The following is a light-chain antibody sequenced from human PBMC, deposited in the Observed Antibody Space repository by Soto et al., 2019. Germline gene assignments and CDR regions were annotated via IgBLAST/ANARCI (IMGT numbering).Light chain of an antibody. J-gene: IGKJ1*01. CDR1: QSVSSSN. Sequence: EIVLTQSPGTLSLSPGERATLSCRASQSVSSSNLAWYQQKPGQAPRLLIYGASSRAAGFPERFSGSVSGTDFTLTISRLEPEDFALYYCQQYGSSWTFGQGTKVEIK. CDR3: QQYGSSWT. V-gene: IGKV3-20*01. CDR2: GAS.